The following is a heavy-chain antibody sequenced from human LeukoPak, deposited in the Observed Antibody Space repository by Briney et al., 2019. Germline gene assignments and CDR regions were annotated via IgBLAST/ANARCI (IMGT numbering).Heavy chain of an antibody. V-gene: IGHV3-9*01. CDR1: GFTFDDYA. CDR2: ISWNSGSI. D-gene: IGHD6-19*01. Sequence: GGSPRLSCAASGFTFDDYAMHWVRQAPGKGLEWVSGISWNSGSIGYADSVKGRFTISRDNAKNSLYLQMNSLRPEDTALYYCAKAYSSAGGAFDIWGQGTMVTVSS. J-gene: IGHJ3*02. CDR3: AKAYSSAGGAFDI.